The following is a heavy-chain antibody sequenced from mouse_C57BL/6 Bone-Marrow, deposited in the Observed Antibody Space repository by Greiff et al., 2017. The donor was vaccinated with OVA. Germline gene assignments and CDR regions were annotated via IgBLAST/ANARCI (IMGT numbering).Heavy chain of an antibody. J-gene: IGHJ4*01. D-gene: IGHD1-1*01. CDR2: IDPETGGT. CDR1: GYTFTDYE. CDR3: TREGDITTVNYAMDY. Sequence: VKLQQSGAELVRPGASVTLSCKASGYTFTDYEMHWVKQTPVHGLEWIGAIDPETGGTAYNQKFKGKAILTADKSSSTAYMELRSLTSEDSAVYYCTREGDITTVNYAMDYWGQGTSVTVSS. V-gene: IGHV1-15*01.